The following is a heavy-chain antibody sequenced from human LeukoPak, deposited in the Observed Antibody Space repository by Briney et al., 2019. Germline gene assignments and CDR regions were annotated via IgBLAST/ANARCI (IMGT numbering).Heavy chain of an antibody. CDR2: ISSDGSNK. CDR3: DPHDSASQF. D-gene: IGHD6-6*01. J-gene: IGHJ4*02. CDR1: GFTFSSYA. V-gene: IGHV3-30*09. Sequence: PGRSLRLSCAVSGFTFSSYAMHWVRQAPGKGLEWVAFISSDGSNKYYADSVKGRFAISRDNSKNTLYLQMNGLRDEDTAVYYCDPHDSASQFWGQGTLVTVSS.